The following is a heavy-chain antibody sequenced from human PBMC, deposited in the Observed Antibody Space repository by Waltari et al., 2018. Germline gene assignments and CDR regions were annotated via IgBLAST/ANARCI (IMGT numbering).Heavy chain of an antibody. Sequence: QVQLQESGPGLVKPSQTLSLTCTVSGGSISSGGYYWSWIRQHPGKGLEWIGYIYYSGSTYYNPALKSRVTISVDTSKNQFSLKLSSVTAADTAVYYCARDAEVRGVRYFDYWGQGTLVTVSS. CDR2: IYYSGST. CDR1: GGSISSGGYY. CDR3: ARDAEVRGVRYFDY. J-gene: IGHJ4*02. D-gene: IGHD3-10*01. V-gene: IGHV4-31*03.